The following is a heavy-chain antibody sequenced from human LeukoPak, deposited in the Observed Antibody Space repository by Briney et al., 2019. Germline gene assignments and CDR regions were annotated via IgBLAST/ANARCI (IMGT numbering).Heavy chain of an antibody. D-gene: IGHD3-3*01. J-gene: IGHJ6*03. CDR1: GGSISSGSYY. CDR3: ARVSYDFSYYYMDV. Sequence: SETLSLTCTVSGGSISSGSYYWSWIRQPAGEGLEWIGRIYTSGSTNYNPSLKSRVTISVDTSKNQFSLKLSSVTAADTAVYYCARVSYDFSYYYMDVWGKGTTVTVSS. CDR2: IYTSGST. V-gene: IGHV4-61*02.